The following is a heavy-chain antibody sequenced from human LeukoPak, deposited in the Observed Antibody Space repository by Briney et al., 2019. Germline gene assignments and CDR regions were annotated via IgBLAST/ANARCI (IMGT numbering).Heavy chain of an antibody. CDR1: GGTFSSYA. D-gene: IGHD2-15*01. CDR3: ARDCSGGSCYPLVAFDI. V-gene: IGHV1-69*13. CDR2: IIPIFGTA. Sequence: ASVKVSCKASGGTFSSYAISWVRQAAGQGLEWMGGIIPIFGTANYAQKFQGRVTITADESTSIAYMELSSLRSEDTAVYYRARDCSGGSCYPLVAFDIWGQGTMVTVSS. J-gene: IGHJ3*02.